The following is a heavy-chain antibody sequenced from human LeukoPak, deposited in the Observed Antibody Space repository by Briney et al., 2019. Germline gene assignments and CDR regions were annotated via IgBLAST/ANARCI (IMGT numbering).Heavy chain of an antibody. Sequence: SGPTLVKPTQTLTLTCTFSGFSLDTAGVGVGWVRQPPGKAPEWLTVIYGNDDKRYSPSLRTRLTISKDTSKNQVVLTMTNMYPVDSATYYCAHRRVAGLFDDWGQGTLVTVSS. CDR2: IYGNDDK. J-gene: IGHJ4*02. CDR3: AHRRVAGLFDD. CDR1: GFSLDTAGVG. V-gene: IGHV2-5*01.